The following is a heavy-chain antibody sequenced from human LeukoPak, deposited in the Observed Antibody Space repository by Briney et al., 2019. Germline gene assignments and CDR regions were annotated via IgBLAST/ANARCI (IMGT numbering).Heavy chain of an antibody. CDR3: AKSAAYPFPLDY. CDR2: IDTSGST. V-gene: IGHV4-4*07. Sequence: PSETLSLTCTVSGGSITTYYWTWIRQTAGKGLEWIGRIDTSGSTNYNPSLKSRVTMSLDTSKNQISLKLSSVTAADTAVYYCAKSAAYPFPLDYWGQGTLVTVSP. D-gene: IGHD6-25*01. J-gene: IGHJ4*02. CDR1: GGSITTYY.